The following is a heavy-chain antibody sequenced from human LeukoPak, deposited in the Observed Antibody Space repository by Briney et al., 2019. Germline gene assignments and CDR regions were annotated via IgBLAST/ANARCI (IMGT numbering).Heavy chain of an antibody. Sequence: ASVNVSCKASGYTFTVYYMHWVRQAPGQGLEWMGWINPNSGGTNYAQKFQGRVTMTRDTSISTAYMELSRLRSDDTAVYYCARDNPGESGNPPPDIWGQGTMVTVSS. CDR2: INPNSGGT. CDR1: GYTFTVYY. CDR3: ARDNPGESGNPPPDI. V-gene: IGHV1-2*02. D-gene: IGHD4-23*01. J-gene: IGHJ3*02.